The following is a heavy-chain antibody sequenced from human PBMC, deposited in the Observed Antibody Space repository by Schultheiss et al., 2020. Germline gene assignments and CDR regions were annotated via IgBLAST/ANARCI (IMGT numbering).Heavy chain of an antibody. V-gene: IGHV4-31*01. CDR3: ARDEGRGYYGMDV. J-gene: IGHJ6*02. Sequence: SETLSLTCTVSGGSISSGGYYWSWIRQHPGKGLEWIGYIYYSGSTYYNPSLKSLVTISVDTSKNQFSLKLSSVTAADTAVYYCARDEGRGYYGMDVWGQGTTVTVSS. CDR1: GGSISSGGYY. CDR2: IYYSGST.